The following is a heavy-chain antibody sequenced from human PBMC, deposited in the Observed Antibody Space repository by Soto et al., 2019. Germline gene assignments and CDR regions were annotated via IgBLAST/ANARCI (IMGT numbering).Heavy chain of an antibody. Sequence: GASVKVSCKASGYTFTGYYMHWVRQAPGQGLEWTGWINPNSGGTNYAQKFQGWVTMTRDTSISTAYMELSRLRSDDTAVYYCARVSARYYYYGMDVWGQGTTVTVSS. J-gene: IGHJ6*02. V-gene: IGHV1-2*04. CDR3: ARVSARYYYYGMDV. D-gene: IGHD6-6*01. CDR1: GYTFTGYY. CDR2: INPNSGGT.